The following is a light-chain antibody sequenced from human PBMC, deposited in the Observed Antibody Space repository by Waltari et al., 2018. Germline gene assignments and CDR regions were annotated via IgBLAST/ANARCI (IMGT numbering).Light chain of an antibody. Sequence: QSVLSQSPSASGTAGQTITLSCSGTTSNIGTYSVDWCQQLPGAAPQVFIYNNDKRSSGVPDRFSASKSGTSASLVISGLQPEDEATYFCVAWDDSLNGPVFGGGTILSVL. CDR1: TSNIGTYS. CDR2: NND. V-gene: IGLV1-44*01. J-gene: IGLJ3*02. CDR3: VAWDDSLNGPV.